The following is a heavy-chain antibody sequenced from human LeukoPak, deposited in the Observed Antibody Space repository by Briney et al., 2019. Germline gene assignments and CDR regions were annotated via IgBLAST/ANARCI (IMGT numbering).Heavy chain of an antibody. CDR3: ARLEDGYSYFDY. CDR2: IYYSGST. CDR1: GGSISHYF. V-gene: IGHV4-59*08. Sequence: SETLSLTCTVSGGSISHYFWSWIRQPPGKPLEWIGYIYYSGSTNYNPSLKSRLTISVDTSKDQFSLKLSSVTAADTAVYYCARLEDGYSYFDYWGQGTLVTVSS. D-gene: IGHD4-4*01. J-gene: IGHJ4*02.